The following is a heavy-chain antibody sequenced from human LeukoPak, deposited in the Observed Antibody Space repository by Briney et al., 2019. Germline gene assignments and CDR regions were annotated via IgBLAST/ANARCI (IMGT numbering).Heavy chain of an antibody. J-gene: IGHJ4*02. CDR3: TRDRGAYNLYDY. Sequence: GGSLRLSCTASGFTFGDYAMSWIRQAPGKGLEWVGFIRSKAYGETADYAASVKGRFTISRDDSKAIAYLQMNSLKTEDTAVYHCTRDRGAYNLYDYWGRGTLVTVSS. V-gene: IGHV3-49*03. CDR2: IRSKAYGETA. CDR1: GFTFGDYA. D-gene: IGHD1-1*01.